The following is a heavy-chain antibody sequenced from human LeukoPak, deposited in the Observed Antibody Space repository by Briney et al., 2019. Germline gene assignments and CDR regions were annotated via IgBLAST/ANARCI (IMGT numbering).Heavy chain of an antibody. CDR1: GFTFSSYS. CDR3: VRDMTTATTCYLQH. CDR2: ISSSTYI. D-gene: IGHD4-17*01. Sequence: GGSLRLSCAASGFTFSSYSMNWVRQAPGKGLEWVSSISSSTYIYYADPVKGRFSISRDNAKNSLCLQMNSLRAEDTAVYYCVRDMTTATTCYLQHWGQGTLVTVSS. J-gene: IGHJ1*01. V-gene: IGHV3-21*01.